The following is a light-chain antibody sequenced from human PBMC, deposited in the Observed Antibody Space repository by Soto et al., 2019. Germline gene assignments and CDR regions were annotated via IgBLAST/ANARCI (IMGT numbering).Light chain of an antibody. V-gene: IGKV1-5*03. Sequence: DIQMTQSPSTLSASVGDRVTVTCRASQSIGRWLAWYQQKPGRAPNLLIFEASTLESGVPSRFSGRGSGTEFTLTISSLQAEDVAVYYCQQYYSTPRTFGGGTKVDIK. CDR2: EAS. CDR3: QQYYSTPRT. CDR1: QSIGRW. J-gene: IGKJ4*01.